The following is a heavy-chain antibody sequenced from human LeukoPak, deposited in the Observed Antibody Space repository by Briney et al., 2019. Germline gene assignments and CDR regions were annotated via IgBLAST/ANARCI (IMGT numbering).Heavy chain of an antibody. V-gene: IGHV3-74*01. J-gene: IGHJ4*02. CDR1: GFTFSRYS. CDR3: ARGGESYYYGSGVDY. Sequence: GGSLRLSCAASGFTFSRYSMHWVRQAPGKGLVWVSHVNSDGSGTDYADSVKGRFTISRDNAKNTLYLQMNSLRAEDTAVYYCARGGESYYYGSGVDYWGQGTLVTVSS. CDR2: VNSDGSGT. D-gene: IGHD3-10*01.